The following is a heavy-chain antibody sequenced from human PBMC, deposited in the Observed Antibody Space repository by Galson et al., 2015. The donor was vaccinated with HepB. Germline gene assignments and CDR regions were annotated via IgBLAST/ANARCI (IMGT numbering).Heavy chain of an antibody. D-gene: IGHD3-22*01. CDR2: IYYSGST. CDR1: GGSISSYY. J-gene: IGHJ4*02. V-gene: IGHV4-59*01. CDR3: AKYDSSGFDY. Sequence: LSLTCTVSGGSISSYYWSWIRQPPGKGLEWIGCIYYSGSTNYNPSLKSRVTISVDTSKNQFSLKLSSVTAADTAVYYCAKYDSSGFDYWGQGTLVTVSS.